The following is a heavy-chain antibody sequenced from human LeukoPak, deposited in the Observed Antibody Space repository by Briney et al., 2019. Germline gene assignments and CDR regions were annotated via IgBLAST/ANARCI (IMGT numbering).Heavy chain of an antibody. CDR2: IYWNDDK. Sequence: SGPTLVNPTQTLTLTCTFSGFSLSTTGVGVGWIRQPPGKALEWLALIYWNDDKRYSPSLKSRLTITKDTSKNQVVLTMTNMDPVDTATYYCAHPTHGYDFWSGAWWFDYWGQGTLVTVSS. D-gene: IGHD3-3*01. J-gene: IGHJ4*02. CDR3: AHPTHGYDFWSGAWWFDY. CDR1: GFSLSTTGVG. V-gene: IGHV2-5*01.